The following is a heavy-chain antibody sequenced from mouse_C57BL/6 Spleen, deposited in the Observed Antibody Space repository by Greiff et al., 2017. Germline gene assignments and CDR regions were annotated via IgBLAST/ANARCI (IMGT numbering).Heavy chain of an antibody. V-gene: IGHV5-4*01. D-gene: IGHD2-3*01. CDR2: ISDGGSYT. J-gene: IGHJ2*01. CDR1: GFTFSSYA. CDR3: ARDGSDGYYDY. Sequence: EVQLQESGGGLVKPGGSLKLSCAASGFTFSSYAMSWVRQTPEKRLEWVATISDGGSYTYYPDKVKGRFTISRDNAKNTLYLQMSHLKSEDTAMYYCARDGSDGYYDYWGQGTTLTVSS.